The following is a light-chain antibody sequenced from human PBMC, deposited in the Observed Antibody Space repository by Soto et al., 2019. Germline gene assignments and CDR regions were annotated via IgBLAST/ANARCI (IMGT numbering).Light chain of an antibody. J-gene: IGKJ3*01. CDR3: QHLFMYPLT. V-gene: IGKV1-9*01. CDR1: QGIINY. CDR2: GAS. Sequence: IPLTQSPSSLSASVGARVTITCRASQGIINYLAWYQQKPGKAPKLLIYGASTLQSGVPARFGGSGSGTDFTLTVSSLQPEDFATYYCQHLFMYPLTFGPGTKVDIK.